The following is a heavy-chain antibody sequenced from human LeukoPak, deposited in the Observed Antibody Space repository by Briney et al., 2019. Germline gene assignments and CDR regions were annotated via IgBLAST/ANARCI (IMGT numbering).Heavy chain of an antibody. J-gene: IGHJ4*02. V-gene: IGHV7-4-1*02. CDR3: ARGWGYCSGGSCYPFDY. Sequence: ASVKVSCKASGYTFTSYAMNWVRQAPGRGLEWMGWINTNTGNPTYAQGFTGRFVFSLDTSISTAYLQISSLKAEDIAVYYCARGWGYCSGGSCYPFDYWGQGTLVTVSS. D-gene: IGHD2-15*01. CDR1: GYTFTSYA. CDR2: INTNTGNP.